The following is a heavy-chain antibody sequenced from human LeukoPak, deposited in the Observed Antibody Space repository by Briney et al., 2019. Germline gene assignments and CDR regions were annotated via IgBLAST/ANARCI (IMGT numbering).Heavy chain of an antibody. CDR3: ARQFGVVVPAAMSRFDY. J-gene: IGHJ4*02. CDR1: GGSISSSSYY. CDR2: IYYSGST. V-gene: IGHV4-39*01. D-gene: IGHD2-2*01. Sequence: SETLSLTCTVSGGSISSSSYYWGWIRQPPGKGLEWIGSIYYSGSTYYNPSLKSRVTISVDTSKNQFSLKLSSVTAADTAVYYCARQFGVVVPAAMSRFDYWGQGTLATVSS.